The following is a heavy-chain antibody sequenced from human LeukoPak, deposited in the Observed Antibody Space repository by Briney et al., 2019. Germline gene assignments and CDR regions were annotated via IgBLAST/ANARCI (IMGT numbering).Heavy chain of an antibody. CDR3: ARASSSPYYYYMDV. V-gene: IGHV4-61*08. D-gene: IGHD6-13*01. J-gene: IGHJ6*03. CDR1: GGSISSGDYY. CDR2: IYYSGST. Sequence: SETLSLTCTVSGGSISSGDYYWSWIRQPPGKGLEWIGYIYYSGSTNYNPSLKSRVTISVDTSKNQFSLKLSSVTAADTAVYYCARASSSPYYYYMDVWGKGTTVTVSS.